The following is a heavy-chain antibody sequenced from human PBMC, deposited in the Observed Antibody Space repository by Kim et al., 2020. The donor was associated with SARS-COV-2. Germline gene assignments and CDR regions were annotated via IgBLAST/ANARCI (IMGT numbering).Heavy chain of an antibody. CDR2: INSDGSST. Sequence: GGSLRLSCAAPGFTFSSYWMHWVRQAPGKGLVWVSRINSDGSSTSYADSVKGRFTISRDHAKNTLYLQMNSLRAEDTAVYYCARWNDEGKGAFDIWGQGTMVTVSS. J-gene: IGHJ3*02. CDR1: GFTFSSYW. V-gene: IGHV3-74*01. CDR3: ARWNDEGKGAFDI. D-gene: IGHD1-1*01.